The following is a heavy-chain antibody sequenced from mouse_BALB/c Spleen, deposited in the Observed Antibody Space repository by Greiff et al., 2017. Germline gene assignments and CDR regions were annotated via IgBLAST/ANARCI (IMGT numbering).Heavy chain of an antibody. CDR2: IDPETGGT. CDR1: GYTFTDYE. D-gene: IGHD1-1*01. J-gene: IGHJ3*01. V-gene: IGHV1-15*01. CDR3: ARYGSSSAWFAY. Sequence: QVQLQQSGAELVRPGASVTLSCKASGYTFTDYEMHWVKQTPVHGLEWIGAIDPETGGTAYNQKFKGKATLTADKSSSTAYMELRSLTSEDSAVYYCARYGSSSAWFAYWGQGTLVTVSA.